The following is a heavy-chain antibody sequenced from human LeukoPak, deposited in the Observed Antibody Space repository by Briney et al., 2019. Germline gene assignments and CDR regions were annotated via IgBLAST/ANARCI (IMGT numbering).Heavy chain of an antibody. CDR3: ARVIDSSGYVFDF. D-gene: IGHD3-22*01. CDR1: GGSISSGGYY. V-gene: IGHV4-31*03. Sequence: SETLSLTCTVSGGSISSGGYYWNWIRQHPGKGLEWIGYIYYSGSTYYNPSLQSRLTISVDTSKIQFSLKLSSVTAADTAVYYCARVIDSSGYVFDFWGQGTLVTVSS. J-gene: IGHJ4*02. CDR2: IYYSGST.